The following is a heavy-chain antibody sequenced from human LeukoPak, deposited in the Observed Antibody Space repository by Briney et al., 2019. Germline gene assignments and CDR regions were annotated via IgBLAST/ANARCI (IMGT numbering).Heavy chain of an antibody. J-gene: IGHJ4*02. CDR3: AKASWVSSADAVL. D-gene: IGHD3-16*01. CDR1: GFIFRDYA. Sequence: GGSLRLSCVASGFIFRDYAMSWVRQAPAGGLEWVSSLRGDGETFYTDSVKGRFTLSRDHSRNTVYLQLSNLRVEDTAVYYCAKASWVSSADAVLWGQGALVTVS. V-gene: IGHV3-23*01. CDR2: LRGDGET.